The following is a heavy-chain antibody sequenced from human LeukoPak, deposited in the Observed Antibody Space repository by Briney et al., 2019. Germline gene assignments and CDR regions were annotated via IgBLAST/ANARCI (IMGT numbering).Heavy chain of an antibody. CDR2: IIPIFGTA. CDR3: ARGSAAAGPPYYYYYYMDV. Sequence: ASVKVSCKASGGTFGSYAISWVRQAPGQGLEWMGGIIPIFGTANYAQKFQGRVTITADESTSTAYMELSSLRSEDTAVYYCARGSAAAGPPYYYYYYMDVWGKGTTVTVSS. V-gene: IGHV1-69*13. CDR1: GGTFGSYA. J-gene: IGHJ6*03. D-gene: IGHD6-13*01.